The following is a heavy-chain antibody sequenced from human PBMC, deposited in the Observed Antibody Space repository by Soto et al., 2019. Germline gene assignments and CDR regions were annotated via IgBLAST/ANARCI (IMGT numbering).Heavy chain of an antibody. CDR3: ARVSTGGLDY. Sequence: SETLSLTCAVYGGSFSGYYWSWIRQPPGKGLEWIGEINHSGSTNYNPSLKSRVTISVDTSQNQFSLKLSSVTAAHTAVYYCARVSTGGLDYWGKGSLVT. CDR2: INHSGST. V-gene: IGHV4-34*01. J-gene: IGHJ4*02. D-gene: IGHD3-9*01. CDR1: GGSFSGYY.